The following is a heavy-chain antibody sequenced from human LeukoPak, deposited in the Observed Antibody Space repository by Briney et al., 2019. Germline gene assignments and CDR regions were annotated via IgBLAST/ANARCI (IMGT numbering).Heavy chain of an antibody. Sequence: VASVKVSCKASGYTFTGYYMHWVRQAPGQGLGWMGWINPNSGGTNYAQKFQGRVTMTRDTSISTAYMELSRLRSDDTAVYYCARGYYASGSYYKAPANYWGQGTLVTVSS. CDR3: ARGYYASGSYYKAPANY. V-gene: IGHV1-2*02. CDR1: GYTFTGYY. D-gene: IGHD3-10*01. J-gene: IGHJ4*02. CDR2: INPNSGGT.